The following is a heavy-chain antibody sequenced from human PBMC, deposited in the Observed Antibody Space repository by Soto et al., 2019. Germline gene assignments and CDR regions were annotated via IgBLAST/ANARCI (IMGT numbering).Heavy chain of an antibody. CDR1: RFSLTTSGVG. D-gene: IGHD3-16*01. CDR3: AHRRGAFDY. Sequence: SGPTLVNPTQTLTLTCTFSRFSLTTSGVGVGWIRQPPGKALECLAVIYWNEDKRYSPSLNTRLTITKDTSKNQVILTLTNVDPVDTATYYCAHRRGAFDYWGQGTLVTVSS. J-gene: IGHJ4*02. CDR2: IYWNEDK. V-gene: IGHV2-5*01.